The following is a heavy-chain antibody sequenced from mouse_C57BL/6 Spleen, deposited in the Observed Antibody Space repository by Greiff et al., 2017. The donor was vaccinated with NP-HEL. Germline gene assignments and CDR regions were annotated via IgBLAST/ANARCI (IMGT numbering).Heavy chain of an antibody. CDR2: IYPGDGDT. CDR1: GYAFSSYW. D-gene: IGHD3-3*01. J-gene: IGHJ3*01. Sequence: VQGVESGAELVKPGASVKISCKASGYAFSSYWMNWVKQRPGKGLEWIGQIYPGDGDTNYNGKFKGKATLTADKSSSTAYMQLSSLTSEDSAVYCCARWEGSAWFAYWGQGTLVTVSA. CDR3: ARWEGSAWFAY. V-gene: IGHV1-80*01.